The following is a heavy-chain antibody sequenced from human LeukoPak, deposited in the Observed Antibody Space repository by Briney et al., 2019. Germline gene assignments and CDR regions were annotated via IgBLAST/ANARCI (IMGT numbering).Heavy chain of an antibody. CDR3: ARISSWLPLDY. CDR2: INWNGGST. Sequence: GGSLRLSCAASGFTFDDYGMSWVRQAPGKGLEWVSGINWNGGSTGYADSVKGRFTISRDNAKNYLYLQMNSLRAEDTALYYCARISSWLPLDYWGQGTLVTVSS. J-gene: IGHJ4*02. V-gene: IGHV3-20*04. D-gene: IGHD6-13*01. CDR1: GFTFDDYG.